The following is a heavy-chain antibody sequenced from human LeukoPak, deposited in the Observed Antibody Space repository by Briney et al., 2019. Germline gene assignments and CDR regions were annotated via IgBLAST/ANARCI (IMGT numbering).Heavy chain of an antibody. V-gene: IGHV1-18*01. Sequence: ASVKVSCKASGGTFSSYGITWVRQAPGQGLEWMGWISAHTGKSDYAQKFQNRVTMTADTATSTAYMELRSLGSDDTAVYYCARDGKGRFDFRENDYWGQGTLVTVSS. D-gene: IGHD3-3*01. CDR2: ISAHTGKS. CDR3: ARDGKGRFDFRENDY. CDR1: GGTFSSYG. J-gene: IGHJ4*02.